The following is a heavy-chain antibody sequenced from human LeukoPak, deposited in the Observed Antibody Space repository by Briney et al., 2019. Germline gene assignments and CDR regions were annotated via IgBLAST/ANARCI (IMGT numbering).Heavy chain of an antibody. CDR1: GGAFSSYA. CDR2: IIPIFGTA. V-gene: IGHV1-69*13. Sequence: SVKVSCKASGGAFSSYAISWVRQAPGQGLEWMGGIIPIFGTANYAQKFQGRVTITADESTSTAHMELSSLRSEDTAVYYCARQAMTTVTTAFDYWGQGTLVTVSS. D-gene: IGHD4-17*01. CDR3: ARQAMTTVTTAFDY. J-gene: IGHJ4*02.